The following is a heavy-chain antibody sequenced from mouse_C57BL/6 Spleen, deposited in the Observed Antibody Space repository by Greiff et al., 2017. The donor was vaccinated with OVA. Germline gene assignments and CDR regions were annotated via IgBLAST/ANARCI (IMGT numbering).Heavy chain of an antibody. Sequence: QVQLQQSGAELARPGASVKMSCKASGYTFTSYTMHWVKQRPGQGLEWIGYINPSSGYTKYNQKFKDKATLTADKSSSTAYMQLSSLTSEDSAVYYCASPADYSNYGGAMDYWGQGTSVTVSS. D-gene: IGHD2-5*01. CDR2: INPSSGYT. CDR3: ASPADYSNYGGAMDY. CDR1: GYTFTSYT. V-gene: IGHV1-4*01. J-gene: IGHJ4*01.